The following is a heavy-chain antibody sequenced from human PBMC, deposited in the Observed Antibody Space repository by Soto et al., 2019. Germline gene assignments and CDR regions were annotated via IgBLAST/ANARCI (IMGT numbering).Heavy chain of an antibody. CDR3: ARHGCPYCGGDLNDAFDI. D-gene: IGHD2-21*02. CDR2: IDYIGRA. V-gene: IGHV4-39*01. CDR1: GGSISSDNYF. Sequence: SETLSLTCTVSGGSISSDNYFWSWIRQHPGKGLEWIGYIDYIGRAYYNPSLKSRVTISVDTSKNQFSLKLSSVTAADTAVYYCARHGCPYCGGDLNDAFDIWGQGTMVTVSS. J-gene: IGHJ3*02.